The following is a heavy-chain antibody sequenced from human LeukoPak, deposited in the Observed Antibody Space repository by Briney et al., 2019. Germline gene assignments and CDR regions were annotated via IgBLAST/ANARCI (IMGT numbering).Heavy chain of an antibody. Sequence: GGSLRLSCAASGFNFRSYGMHWVRQAPGKGLEWVAIIWYDGSDKYYADSVKGRFTISRDNSKNTLYLQMNSLRVEDTAVYYCAGVSGSYPNSWFDPWGQGTLVTVSS. CDR1: GFNFRSYG. CDR3: AGVSGSYPNSWFDP. CDR2: IWYDGSDK. J-gene: IGHJ5*02. D-gene: IGHD1-26*01. V-gene: IGHV3-33*01.